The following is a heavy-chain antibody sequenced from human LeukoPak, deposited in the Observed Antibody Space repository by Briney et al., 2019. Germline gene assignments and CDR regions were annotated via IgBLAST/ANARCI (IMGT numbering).Heavy chain of an antibody. CDR1: GSRFTSYW. V-gene: IGHV5-51*01. Sequence: GGSLQISCQGSGSRFTSYWIGWVRQLPGKGLEWMGIIYPGDSDTRYSPSFQGQVTISADKSISTAYLQWSSLKASDTAMHYCARLLQVPAGYYYGMDVWGQGTTVTVSS. CDR2: IYPGDSDT. J-gene: IGHJ6*02. CDR3: ARLLQVPAGYYYGMDV. D-gene: IGHD2-2*01.